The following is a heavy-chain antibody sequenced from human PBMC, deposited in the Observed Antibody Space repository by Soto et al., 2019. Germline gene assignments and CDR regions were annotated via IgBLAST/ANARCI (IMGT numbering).Heavy chain of an antibody. CDR1: GYNFTNFD. V-gene: IGHV1-8*01. D-gene: IGHD2-15*01. J-gene: IGHJ4*01. Sequence: ASVKVSCKTSGYNFTNFDINWVQQAPGRGLVWMGWMNPSSGETGSAQNFQGRVTMTRDISTRTFFMQLTSLRSEDTAIYYCARLAEYCNGIKCYSNFDFWGRGTQVTVSS. CDR2: MNPSSGET. CDR3: ARLAEYCNGIKCYSNFDF.